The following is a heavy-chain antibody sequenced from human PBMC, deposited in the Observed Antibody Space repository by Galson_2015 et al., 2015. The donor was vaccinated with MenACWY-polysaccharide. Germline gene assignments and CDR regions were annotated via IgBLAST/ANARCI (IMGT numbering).Heavy chain of an antibody. CDR3: AKASQWGAAAVGSFDH. CDR1: GFSITSYA. CDR2: ISGSGTNT. V-gene: IGHV3-23*01. J-gene: IGHJ4*02. D-gene: IGHD6-13*01. Sequence: SLRLSCAVSGFSITSYAVNWVRQAPGKGLEWVAVISGSGTNTQYADSVKGRFTISRDTSKSTLYLQMNSLRAEDTAKYYCAKASQWGAAAVGSFDHWGQGTLVTVSS.